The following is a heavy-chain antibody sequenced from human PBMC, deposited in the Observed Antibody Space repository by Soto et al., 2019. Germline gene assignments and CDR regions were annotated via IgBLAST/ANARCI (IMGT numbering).Heavy chain of an antibody. Sequence: SETLSLTCTVSGGSVDSGGYYWNWIRQYPGKGLEWLGYIYYRGSTYYTPSLKSRLTISLDTSKNQFSLRLSSVTAADTAVYYCARELFGRSVWFDPWGQGTLVTVSS. J-gene: IGHJ5*02. CDR1: GGSVDSGGYY. CDR3: ARELFGRSVWFDP. D-gene: IGHD3-10*01. V-gene: IGHV4-31*03. CDR2: IYYRGST.